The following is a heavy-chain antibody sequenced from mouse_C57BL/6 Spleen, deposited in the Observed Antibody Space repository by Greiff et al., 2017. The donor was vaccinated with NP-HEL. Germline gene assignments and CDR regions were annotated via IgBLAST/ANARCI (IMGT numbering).Heavy chain of an antibody. CDR3: ARKPATGYYYAMDY. D-gene: IGHD6-1*01. CDR2: INPNYGTT. Sequence: VQLQQSGPELVKPGASVKISCKASGYSFTDYNMNWVKQSNGKSLEWIGVINPNYGTTSYNQKFKGKSTLTVNQASSTDYMQLNSLTSEDSAVYYCARKPATGYYYAMDYWGQGTSVTVSS. J-gene: IGHJ4*01. V-gene: IGHV1-39*01. CDR1: GYSFTDYN.